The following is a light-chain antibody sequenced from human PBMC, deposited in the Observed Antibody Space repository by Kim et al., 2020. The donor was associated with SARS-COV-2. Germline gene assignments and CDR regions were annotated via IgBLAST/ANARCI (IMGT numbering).Light chain of an antibody. Sequence: EVVLTQSPATLSLSPGERATLSCRSSQSVGINLAWYQQKPDQAPRLLICDAWRRAAGIPARFSGSGSGTDFTLTISDLELEDFAVYHCHQRAAWPNTFGQGTRLEIK. CDR1: QSVGIN. J-gene: IGKJ5*01. CDR2: DAW. CDR3: HQRAAWPNT. V-gene: IGKV3-11*01.